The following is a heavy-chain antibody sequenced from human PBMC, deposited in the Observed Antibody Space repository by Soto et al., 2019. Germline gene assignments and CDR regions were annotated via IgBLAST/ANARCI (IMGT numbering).Heavy chain of an antibody. D-gene: IGHD6-19*01. CDR1: GGSISSSGYF. Sequence: SETLSLTCTVSGGSISSSGYFWGWIRQPPGKSLEWMGSIYYNGITYYNPSLKSRVTISVDTSKNQFSLKLSSVTAADTAVYHCARQGRAVGLTYYYYAMDVWGQGTTVTVSS. J-gene: IGHJ6*02. V-gene: IGHV4-39*01. CDR3: ARQGRAVGLTYYYYAMDV. CDR2: IYYNGIT.